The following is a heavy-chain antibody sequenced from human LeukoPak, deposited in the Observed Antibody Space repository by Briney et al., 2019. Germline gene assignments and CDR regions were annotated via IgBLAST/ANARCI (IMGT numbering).Heavy chain of an antibody. V-gene: IGHV3-23*01. Sequence: GGSLRLSCAASGFTFSTYVMSWVRQAPGKGLEWVSTISASGIGTYYADSVKGRFTVSRDNSRNTLYLQMSSLRAEDTAVYYCAKGRVAIVVAQTDYWGQGTLVTVSS. CDR3: AKGRVAIVVAQTDY. CDR2: ISASGIGT. D-gene: IGHD3-22*01. CDR1: GFTFSTYV. J-gene: IGHJ4*02.